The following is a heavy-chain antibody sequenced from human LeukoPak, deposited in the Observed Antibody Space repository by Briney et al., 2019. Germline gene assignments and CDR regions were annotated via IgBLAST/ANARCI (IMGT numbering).Heavy chain of an antibody. CDR1: GGSFSGYY. Sequence: SETLSLTCAVSGGSFSGYYWSWIRQPPGKGLEWIGEINHSGSTNYNPSLKSRVTISVDTSKNQFSLKLTSVTAADTAVYYCARMKGYYYGSGSPEFFYCGQRSLLTVSS. D-gene: IGHD3-10*01. CDR3: ARMKGYYYGSGSPEFFY. J-gene: IGHJ4*02. CDR2: INHSGST. V-gene: IGHV4-34*01.